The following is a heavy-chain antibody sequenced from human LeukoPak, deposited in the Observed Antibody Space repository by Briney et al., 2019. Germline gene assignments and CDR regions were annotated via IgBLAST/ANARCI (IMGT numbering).Heavy chain of an antibody. CDR1: GFTFSSYA. D-gene: IGHD6-19*01. Sequence: GGSLRLSCAASGFTFSSYAMSWVRQAPGKGLEWVSAITGSGGSTYYADSVKGRFTIPRDNSKNTLYLQMNSLRAEDTAVHYCAKDRSGYSSGDFDYWGQGTLVTVSS. V-gene: IGHV3-23*01. J-gene: IGHJ4*02. CDR2: ITGSGGST. CDR3: AKDRSGYSSGDFDY.